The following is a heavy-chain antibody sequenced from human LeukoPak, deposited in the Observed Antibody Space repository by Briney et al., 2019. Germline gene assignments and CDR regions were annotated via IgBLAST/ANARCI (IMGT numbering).Heavy chain of an antibody. CDR1: GFSFGNYA. CDR3: AKVGVPAAKGDAFDI. Sequence: PGGSLRLSCAASGFSFGNYAMSWVRQAPGKGLEWVSAISGASERTYYADSVRGRFAISRDNSRNTVSLQMNSLSAEDTALYYCAKVGVPAAKGDAFDIWGQGTMVTVSS. CDR2: ISGASERT. V-gene: IGHV3-23*01. D-gene: IGHD2-2*01. J-gene: IGHJ3*02.